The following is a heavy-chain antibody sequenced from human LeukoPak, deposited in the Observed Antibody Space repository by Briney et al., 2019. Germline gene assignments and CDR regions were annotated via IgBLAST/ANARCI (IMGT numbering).Heavy chain of an antibody. D-gene: IGHD3-22*01. J-gene: IGHJ4*02. CDR1: GFTFSSYW. Sequence: SGGSLRLSCVPSGFTFSSYWMNWVRQAPGKGLEWVANIKQDGSEKYYVGSVKGRFIISRDNAKNSLYLQMNSLRAEDTAVYYCARAMEPYYDSNGCDYWGQGTPVTVSS. V-gene: IGHV3-7*02. CDR3: ARAMEPYYDSNGCDY. CDR2: IKQDGSEK.